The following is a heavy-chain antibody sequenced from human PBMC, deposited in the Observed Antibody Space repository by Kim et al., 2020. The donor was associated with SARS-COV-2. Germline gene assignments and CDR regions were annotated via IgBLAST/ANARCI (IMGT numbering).Heavy chain of an antibody. CDR3: VREHKLIVAAGFDY. V-gene: IGHV6-1*01. Sequence: SQTLSLTCAISGDRVSSDSAAWTWIRQSPSRGLEWLGRTYYRSRWYSDYAVSLKSRLSINADTSKNQFPLQLNSVTPEDTALYYCVREHKLIVAAGFDYWGQGTLVTVSS. J-gene: IGHJ4*02. CDR1: GDRVSSDSAA. CDR2: TYYRSRWYS. D-gene: IGHD6-13*01.